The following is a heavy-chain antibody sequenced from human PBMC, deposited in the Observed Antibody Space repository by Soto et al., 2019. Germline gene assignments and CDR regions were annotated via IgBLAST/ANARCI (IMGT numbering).Heavy chain of an antibody. J-gene: IGHJ6*02. CDR3: ARPTVKSPYYAMDV. V-gene: IGHV3-21*01. CDR1: GFTFSSFD. CDR2: ISSSGRYI. D-gene: IGHD4-4*01. Sequence: PGGSLRLSCAASGFTFSSFDMNWVRQAPGKGLEWVSSISSSGRYIYYADSVKGRFTISRDNAKNSLYLQMNSLRAEDTAVYYCARPTVKSPYYAMDVWGQGTAVTVSS.